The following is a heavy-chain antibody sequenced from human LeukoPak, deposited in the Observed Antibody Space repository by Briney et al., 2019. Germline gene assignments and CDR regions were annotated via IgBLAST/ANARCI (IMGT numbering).Heavy chain of an antibody. J-gene: IGHJ6*03. Sequence: ASVKVSCKASGYTFTGYYMHWVRQAPGQGLEWMGWINPNSVGTNYAQKFQGRVTMTRDTSISTAYMELSRLRSDDTAVYYCARGYSSSWYGDYYYYYYMDVWGKGTTVTVSS. CDR3: ARGYSSSWYGDYYYYYYMDV. V-gene: IGHV1-2*02. CDR1: GYTFTGYY. D-gene: IGHD6-13*01. CDR2: INPNSVGT.